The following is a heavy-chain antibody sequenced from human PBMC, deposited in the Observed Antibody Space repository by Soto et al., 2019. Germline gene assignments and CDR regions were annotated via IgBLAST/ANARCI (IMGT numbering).Heavy chain of an antibody. Sequence: LRLSCAASVFTFSSSEMNWVRQAPGKGLEWVSYISGSGTTIYYAASVKGRFTISRDNAKNSLYLQMNSLRAEETALYYCARELAWHYDYWRQGTLVTVSS. V-gene: IGHV3-48*03. D-gene: IGHD1-7*01. CDR3: ARELAWHYDY. CDR2: ISGSGTTI. J-gene: IGHJ4*02. CDR1: VFTFSSSE.